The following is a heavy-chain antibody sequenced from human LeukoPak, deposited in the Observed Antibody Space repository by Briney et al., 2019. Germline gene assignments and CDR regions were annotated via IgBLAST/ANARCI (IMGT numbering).Heavy chain of an antibody. CDR2: INPNSGGT. J-gene: IGHJ3*02. CDR3: ARDQGVIVVVQTSPSDI. Sequence: ASVKVSCKASGYTFTGYYMHWVRQAPGQGLEWMGWINPNSGGTNYAQKFQGRVTMTRDTSISTAYVELSRLRSDDTAVYYCARDQGVIVVVQTSPSDIWGQGTMVTVSS. V-gene: IGHV1-2*02. D-gene: IGHD2-2*01. CDR1: GYTFTGYY.